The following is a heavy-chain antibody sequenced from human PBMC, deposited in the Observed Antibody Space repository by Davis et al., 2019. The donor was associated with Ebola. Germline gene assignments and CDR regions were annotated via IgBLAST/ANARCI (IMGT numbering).Heavy chain of an antibody. CDR2: VYHSGST. D-gene: IGHD3-22*01. CDR3: ARDYYDSSGYLYYFDS. Sequence: SETLSLTCTVSGGSISSGNWWSWVRQPPGKGLEWIGEVYHSGSTNYNPSLKSRVTISVDKSKNQFSLNLSSVTAADTAVYYCARDYYDSSGYLYYFDSWGQGTLVTVSS. J-gene: IGHJ4*02. CDR1: GGSISSGNW. V-gene: IGHV4-4*02.